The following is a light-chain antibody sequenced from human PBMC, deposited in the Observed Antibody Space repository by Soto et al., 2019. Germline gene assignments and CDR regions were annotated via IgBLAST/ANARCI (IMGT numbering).Light chain of an antibody. CDR1: QGISNW. Sequence: DIQMTQSPSSVSASVGDRVSITCRASQGISNWLAWYQQKPGRAPKLLIYTGSSLQSGVPSRFSGTGSGTDFTLTISSLQTEDVATYYCQQANSFPLTFGGGTNVEIK. CDR3: QQANSFPLT. V-gene: IGKV1-12*01. CDR2: TGS. J-gene: IGKJ4*01.